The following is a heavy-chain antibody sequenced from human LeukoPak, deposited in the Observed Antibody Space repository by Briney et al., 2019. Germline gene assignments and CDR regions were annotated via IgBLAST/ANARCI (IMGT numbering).Heavy chain of an antibody. CDR2: ISIRSSTK. J-gene: IGHJ3*02. V-gene: IGHV3-48*02. CDR1: GFSVSNYY. Sequence: PGGSLRLSCAASGFSVSNYYMRWVRQAPGKGLVWVSYISIRSSTKYYADSVKGRFTISRDNAKNSLYLQMNSLRNEDTAVYYCARDLRTAYYDGSGRSYAFDSWGKGTMATASS. D-gene: IGHD3-10*01. CDR3: ARDLRTAYYDGSGRSYAFDS.